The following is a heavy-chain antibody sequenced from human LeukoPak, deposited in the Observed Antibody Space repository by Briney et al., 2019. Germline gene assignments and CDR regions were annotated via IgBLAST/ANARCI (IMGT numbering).Heavy chain of an antibody. Sequence: GGSLRLSCTASTFTFDDFPMHWVRQAPGKGLEWVSGINWNGGSTGYADSVKGRFTISRDNAKNSLYLQMNSLRAEDTALYHCARNYGKYQPYFDYWGQGTLVTVSS. V-gene: IGHV3-20*01. CDR3: ARNYGKYQPYFDY. CDR2: INWNGGST. CDR1: TFTFDDFP. D-gene: IGHD4-17*01. J-gene: IGHJ4*02.